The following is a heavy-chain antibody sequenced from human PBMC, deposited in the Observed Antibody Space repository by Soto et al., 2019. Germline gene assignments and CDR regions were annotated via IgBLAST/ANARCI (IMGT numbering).Heavy chain of an antibody. D-gene: IGHD3-9*01. CDR3: AAATYYDILTGYSHPYYYYYYMDV. V-gene: IGHV3-23*01. CDR1: GFTFSSYA. J-gene: IGHJ6*03. CDR2: ISGSGGST. Sequence: GGSLRLSCAASGFTFSSYAMSWVRQAPGKGLEWVSAISGSGGSTYYADSVKGRFTISRDNSKNTLYLQMNSLRAEDTAVYYCAAATYYDILTGYSHPYYYYYYMDVWGKGTTVTVSS.